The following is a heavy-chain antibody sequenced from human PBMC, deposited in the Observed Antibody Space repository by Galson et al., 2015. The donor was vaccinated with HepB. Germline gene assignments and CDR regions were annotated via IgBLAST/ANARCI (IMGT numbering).Heavy chain of an antibody. D-gene: IGHD5-24*01. Sequence: TLSLTCTVSGGSISSGGYYWSWIRRHPGTGLEWIGYIYYSGSTYYNPSLKSRVTISVDPSKNQFSLKLSSVTAADTAVYYCATNRRDGYNFDYWGQGTLVTVSS. CDR1: GGSISSGGYY. V-gene: IGHV4-31*03. J-gene: IGHJ4*02. CDR3: ATNRRDGYNFDY. CDR2: IYYSGST.